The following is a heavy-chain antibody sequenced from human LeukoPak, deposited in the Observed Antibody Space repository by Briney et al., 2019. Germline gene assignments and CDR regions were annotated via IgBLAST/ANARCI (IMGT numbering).Heavy chain of an antibody. CDR1: GYTFTNYD. D-gene: IGHD3-16*01. CDR2: VKSTDGST. Sequence: ASVKVSCQASGYTFTNYDINWVRQAPGEGLEWMGWVKSTDGSTAYARKFQGRVSMTRDTSTNTAHMQLSGLTSEDTAVFYCARGVRGGAGVSSYGFYFDYWGQGTPLTVSS. CDR3: ARGVRGGAGVSSYGFYFDY. V-gene: IGHV1-8*01. J-gene: IGHJ4*02.